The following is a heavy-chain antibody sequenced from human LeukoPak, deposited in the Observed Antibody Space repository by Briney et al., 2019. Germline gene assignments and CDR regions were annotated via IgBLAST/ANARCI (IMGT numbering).Heavy chain of an antibody. J-gene: IGHJ4*02. CDR1: GGSISSGGYS. CDR3: ARVVDSSGYYYYFDY. D-gene: IGHD3-22*01. CDR2: IYHSGST. V-gene: IGHV4-30-2*01. Sequence: SQTLSLTCAVSGGSISSGGYSWSWIRQPPGKGLEWIGYIYHSGSTYYNPSPKSRVTISVDRSKNQFSLKLSSVTAADTAVYYCARVVDSSGYYYYFDYWGQGTLVTVSS.